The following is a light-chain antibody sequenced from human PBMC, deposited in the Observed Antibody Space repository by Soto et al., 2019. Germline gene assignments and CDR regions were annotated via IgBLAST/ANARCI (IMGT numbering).Light chain of an antibody. J-gene: IGKJ5*01. CDR2: GAS. V-gene: IGKV3-20*01. CDR1: QSVSSSY. CDR3: QQYGSSPIA. Sequence: EIVLTQPPGTLSLSPGERATLSSRASQSVSSSYLAWYQQKPGQAHRLLIYGASSRATGIPNRFSGSGSGTDFTLTISRLEPEDFAVYYCQQYGSSPIAFGQGTRLEIK.